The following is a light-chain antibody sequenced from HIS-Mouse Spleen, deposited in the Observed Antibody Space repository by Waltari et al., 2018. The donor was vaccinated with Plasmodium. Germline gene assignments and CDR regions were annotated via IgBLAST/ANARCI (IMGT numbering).Light chain of an antibody. J-gene: IGKJ2*01. Sequence: AIWMTTSPSFLPASSGESVTISCRVSQGISSYLAWYQQKPGKAPELLIYAASTLQSGVPSRFSGSGSGTDFTLTISCLQSEDVATYYCQQYYSFPYTFGQGTKLEIK. CDR2: AAS. V-gene: IGKV1D-8*02. CDR3: QQYYSFPYT. CDR1: QGISSY.